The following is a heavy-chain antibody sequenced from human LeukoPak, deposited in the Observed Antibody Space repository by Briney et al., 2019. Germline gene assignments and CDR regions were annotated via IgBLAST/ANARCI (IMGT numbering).Heavy chain of an antibody. V-gene: IGHV1-2*02. CDR3: AISYYDSSGYYYGPYFDY. D-gene: IGHD3-22*01. J-gene: IGHJ4*02. Sequence: ASVKVSCKASGYTFTGYYMHWVRQAPGQGLEWMGWINPNSGGTNYAQKLQGRVTMTTDTSTSTAYMELRSLRSDDTAVYYCAISYYDSSGYYYGPYFDYWGQGTLVTVSS. CDR1: GYTFTGYY. CDR2: INPNSGGT.